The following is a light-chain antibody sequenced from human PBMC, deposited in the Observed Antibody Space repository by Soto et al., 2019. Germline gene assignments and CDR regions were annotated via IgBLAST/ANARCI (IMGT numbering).Light chain of an antibody. CDR2: DAS. V-gene: IGKV1-5*01. Sequence: DIQMTQSPSTLSASVGDRVTITCRASQSISSWLAWYQQKPGKAPKLLIYDASSLESGVPSRFSGSGPGTEFTLTISSLQPDDFATYYCQQYNSSPTFGGGTKVEIK. CDR1: QSISSW. CDR3: QQYNSSPT. J-gene: IGKJ4*01.